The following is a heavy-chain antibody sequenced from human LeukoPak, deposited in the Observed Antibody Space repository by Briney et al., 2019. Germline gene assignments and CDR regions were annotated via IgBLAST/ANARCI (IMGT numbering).Heavy chain of an antibody. Sequence: PSETLSLTCTVSGYSITNTYYWGWIRQPPGKGLEWIGSIYYSGSTLYNPSLKSRVTMSIDTSKDQFSLKLTSVTAAATAVYYCARQEGGADSSGYWHRFDPWGQGTLVTVSS. D-gene: IGHD5-12*01. CDR1: GYSITNTYY. CDR3: ARQEGGADSSGYWHRFDP. J-gene: IGHJ5*02. V-gene: IGHV4-38-2*02. CDR2: IYYSGST.